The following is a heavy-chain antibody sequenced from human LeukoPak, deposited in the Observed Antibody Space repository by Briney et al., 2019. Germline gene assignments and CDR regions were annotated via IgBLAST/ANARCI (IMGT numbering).Heavy chain of an antibody. CDR1: GFTFSSYS. CDR3: AKKSLWSGPFDY. Sequence: GGSLRLSCAASGFTFSSYSMNWARQAPGKGLEWVSIITGSGGDSYYADSVKGRFTLSRDNSKNTLYLQMNSLRAEDTALYFCAKKSLWSGPFDYWGQGTLVTVFS. CDR2: ITGSGGDS. D-gene: IGHD3-3*01. V-gene: IGHV3-23*01. J-gene: IGHJ4*02.